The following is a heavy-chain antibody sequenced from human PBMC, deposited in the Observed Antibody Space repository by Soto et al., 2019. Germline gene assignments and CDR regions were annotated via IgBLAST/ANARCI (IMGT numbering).Heavy chain of an antibody. CDR2: ISSSSSYT. D-gene: IGHD2-8*01. J-gene: IGHJ4*02. Sequence: QVQLVESGGGLVKPGGSLRLSCAASGFTFSDYYMSWIRQAPGKGLEWVAYISSSSSYTNYADSVKGRFTISRDNAKNSLYRKMNSLRAEDTVVYYCARTPDCTNGVCSAGFDYWGQGTLVTVSS. CDR1: GFTFSDYY. V-gene: IGHV3-11*06. CDR3: ARTPDCTNGVCSAGFDY.